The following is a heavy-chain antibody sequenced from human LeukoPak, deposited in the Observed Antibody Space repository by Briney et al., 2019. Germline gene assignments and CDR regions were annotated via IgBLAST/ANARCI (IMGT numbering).Heavy chain of an antibody. V-gene: IGHV3-21*04. CDR1: GFSVSTHF. CDR3: ASRRSGWPNDAFDI. Sequence: PGGSLRLSCAVSGFSVSTHFMTWVRQAPGKGLEWVSSICSSSSYIYYADSVKGRFTISRDNAKNSLYLQMNDLRAGDTALYYCASRRSGWPNDAFDIWGQGTMVIVTS. CDR2: ICSSSSYI. J-gene: IGHJ3*02. D-gene: IGHD6-19*01.